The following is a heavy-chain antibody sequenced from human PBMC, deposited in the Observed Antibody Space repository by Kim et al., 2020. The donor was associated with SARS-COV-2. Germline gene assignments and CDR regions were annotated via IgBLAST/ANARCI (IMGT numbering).Heavy chain of an antibody. CDR2: INHSGST. CDR1: GGSFSGYY. CDR3: ARGFHYGSGSYYKDS. V-gene: IGHV4-34*01. J-gene: IGHJ4*02. Sequence: SETLSLTCAVYGGSFSGYYWSWIRQPPGKGLEWIGEINHSGSTNYNPSLKSRVTISVDTSKNQFALKLSSVTAADTAVYYCARGFHYGSGSYYKDSWGQGTLVTVSS. D-gene: IGHD3-10*01.